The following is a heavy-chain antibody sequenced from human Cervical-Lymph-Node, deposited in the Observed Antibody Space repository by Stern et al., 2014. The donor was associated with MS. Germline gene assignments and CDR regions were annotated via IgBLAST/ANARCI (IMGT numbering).Heavy chain of an antibody. D-gene: IGHD4-23*01. CDR2: IWYDGSNR. V-gene: IGHV3-33*01. Sequence: QVQLVQSGGGVVQPGRSLRLSCAASGFTFSSSGMHWVRQAPGKGLEWLARIWYDGSNRYYADSVKGRFTISRDNSKNTLYLQMNSLRAEDTAVYYCAREGGNTAEYFQHWGQGTLVTVSS. J-gene: IGHJ1*01. CDR1: GFTFSSSG. CDR3: AREGGNTAEYFQH.